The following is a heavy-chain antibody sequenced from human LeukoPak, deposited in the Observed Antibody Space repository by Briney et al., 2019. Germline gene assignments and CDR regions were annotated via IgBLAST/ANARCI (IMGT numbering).Heavy chain of an antibody. Sequence: SGPTLVNPTQTLTLTCTFSGFSLTTGGMSVSWIRQPPGKALEWLARIDWDDDKYYSTSLKTRLTISKDTSNNQVVLTMTNMDPVDTATYYCARGDTALMGDAFDIWGRGTMVTVSS. D-gene: IGHD5-18*01. CDR1: GFSLTTGGMS. CDR2: IDWDDDK. V-gene: IGHV2-70*11. CDR3: ARGDTALMGDAFDI. J-gene: IGHJ3*02.